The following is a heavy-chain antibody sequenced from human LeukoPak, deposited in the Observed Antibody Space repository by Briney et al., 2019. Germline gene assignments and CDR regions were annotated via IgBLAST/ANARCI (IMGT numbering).Heavy chain of an antibody. V-gene: IGHV4-34*01. D-gene: IGHD3-22*01. Sequence: PSETLSLTCAVYGGSFSGYYWSWIRQPPGKWLEWIGEINHSGSTNYNPSLKSRVTISVDTSKNQFSLKLSSVTAADTAVYYCASRPYYDSSGYYNAEYFQHWGQGTLVTVSS. CDR3: ASRPYYDSSGYYNAEYFQH. CDR2: INHSGST. J-gene: IGHJ1*01. CDR1: GGSFSGYY.